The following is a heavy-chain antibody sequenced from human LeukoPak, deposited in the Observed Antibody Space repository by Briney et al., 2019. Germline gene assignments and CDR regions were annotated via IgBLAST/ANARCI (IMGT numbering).Heavy chain of an antibody. CDR1: GGSVSSGNYY. CDR2: IYYSGSA. D-gene: IGHD3-10*01. V-gene: IGHV4-61*01. CDR3: ARGFGDWGLSWFDP. Sequence: SETLSLTCTVSGGSVSSGNYYWSWIRQPPGKGREWIGYIYYSGSAKYNPSLKSRVTISVDTSKNQFSLKLTSATAADTAVYYCARGFGDWGLSWFDPWGQGTLVTVSS. J-gene: IGHJ5*02.